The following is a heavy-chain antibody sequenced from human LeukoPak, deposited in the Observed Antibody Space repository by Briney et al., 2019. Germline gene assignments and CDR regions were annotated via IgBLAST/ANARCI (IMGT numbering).Heavy chain of an antibody. CDR1: GGSISSYY. J-gene: IGHJ5*02. CDR3: ARVDGYCSFTTCSNWFDP. CDR2: IYTSGST. D-gene: IGHD2-2*01. V-gene: IGHV4-4*07. Sequence: SETLSLTCTVSGGSISSYYWSRIRQPAGKGLEWIGRIYTSGSTNYNPSLKSRVTMSVDTSKNQFSLKLSSVTAADTAVYYCARVDGYCSFTTCSNWFDPWGQGTLVTVSS.